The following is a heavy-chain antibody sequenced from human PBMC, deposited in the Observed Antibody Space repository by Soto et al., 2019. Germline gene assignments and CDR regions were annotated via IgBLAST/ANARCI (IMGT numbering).Heavy chain of an antibody. CDR1: GFSVSDNY. J-gene: IGHJ6*02. D-gene: IGHD3-22*01. CDR2: IYSGGQS. CDR3: VHYYDTGDHLTYGMDV. V-gene: IGHV3-53*01. Sequence: EVQLAESGGSLRQPGGSLRLSCAASGFSVSDNYMSWVRQAPGKGLEWVSVIYSGGQSFYADSVKGRFSTSRDNTKNTLFLQMNSLRAEDTAVYHCVHYYDTGDHLTYGMDVWGQGTTVTVS.